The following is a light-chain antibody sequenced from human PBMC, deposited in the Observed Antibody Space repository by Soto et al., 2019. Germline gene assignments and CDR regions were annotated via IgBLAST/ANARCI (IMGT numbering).Light chain of an antibody. CDR3: QRYNSYSSLP. V-gene: IGKV1-5*01. J-gene: IGKJ1*01. CDR2: DAS. CDR1: QSISSW. Sequence: DIQMTQSPSTLSASVGDRVTITCRASQSISSWSAWYQQKPGKAPKLLIYDASSLESGVPSRFSGSASGRELTHTTSILHCDDVAAYYCQRYNSYSSLPFRQGTKVDIK.